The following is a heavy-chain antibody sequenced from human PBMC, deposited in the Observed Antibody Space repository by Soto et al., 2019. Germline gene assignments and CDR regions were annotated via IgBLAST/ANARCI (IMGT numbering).Heavy chain of an antibody. CDR3: ARVPPLGDWFDP. Sequence: SETLSLTCAVSGGSIISSNCLIVVRQPPGKGLEWIGEIYHSGSTNYNPSLKSRVTISVDKSKNQFSLKLSSVTAADTAVYYCARVPPLGDWFDPWGQGTLVTVSS. CDR2: IYHSGST. CDR1: GGSIISSNC. V-gene: IGHV4-4*02. J-gene: IGHJ5*02. D-gene: IGHD1-26*01.